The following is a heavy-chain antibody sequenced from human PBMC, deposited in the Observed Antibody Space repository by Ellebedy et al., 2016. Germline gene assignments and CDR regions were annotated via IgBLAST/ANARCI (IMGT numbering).Heavy chain of an antibody. D-gene: IGHD2-15*01. J-gene: IGHJ4*02. CDR3: ASPSTIHPYCRRIPCYEYYFDK. CDR1: GFTFSNYA. Sequence: GESLKISCAASGFTFSNYAMSWVRQAPGLGLQWVSSIDEGDTQYYAHFARGRFTISRDNSKNTLYLQMNSLRAEDTAVYYCASPSTIHPYCRRIPCYEYYFDKWGQGTLVTVSS. CDR2: IDEGDTQ. V-gene: IGHV3-23*01.